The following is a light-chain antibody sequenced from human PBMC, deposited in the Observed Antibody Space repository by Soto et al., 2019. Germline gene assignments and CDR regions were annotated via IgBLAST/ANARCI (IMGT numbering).Light chain of an antibody. CDR3: LQYHNLWA. CDR1: QNIYYN. Sequence: ILMTQSPATVSVSPGKSATLSCRASQNIYYNVAWYQHRPGQAPRLLIYRASTRAPGVPARFSGSGSGTEFTLTVSSLQPEDFTVYSCLQYHNLWACGQGTKVEI. J-gene: IGKJ1*01. CDR2: RAS. V-gene: IGKV3-15*01.